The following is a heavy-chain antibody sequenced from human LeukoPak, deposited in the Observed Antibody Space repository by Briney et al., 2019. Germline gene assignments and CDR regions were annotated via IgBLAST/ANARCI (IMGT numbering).Heavy chain of an antibody. D-gene: IGHD2-2*01. Sequence: GGSLRLSCAASGFTFSSYAMSWVRQAPARGLEWVSSIRGGGETLYADSVKGRCTLSRDDSRNTVYLQLNNLSVEDTAVYYCAKANWVSNADAVWWGQGTLVTVSS. J-gene: IGHJ4*02. CDR1: GFTFSSYA. CDR3: AKANWVSNADAVW. CDR2: IRGGGET. V-gene: IGHV3-23*01.